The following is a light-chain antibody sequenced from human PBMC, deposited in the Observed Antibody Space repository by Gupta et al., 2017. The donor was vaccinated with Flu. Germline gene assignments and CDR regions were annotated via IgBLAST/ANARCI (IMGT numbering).Light chain of an antibody. CDR2: LGS. CDR1: QSLLHSNGYNY. V-gene: IGKV2-28*01. Sequence: DIVLTQSPLSLPVTPGEPASISCRSSQSLLHSNGYNYLDWYLQQAGQSPQLLYCLGSSRAAGVHERCSGRGSGTVSTINSRRVEAEYVGYYYRRHAIQPLDTFGQGTKVEIK. CDR3: RHAIQPLDT. J-gene: IGKJ2*01.